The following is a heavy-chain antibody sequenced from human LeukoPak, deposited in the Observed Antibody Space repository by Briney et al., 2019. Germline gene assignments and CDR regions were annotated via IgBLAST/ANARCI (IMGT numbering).Heavy chain of an antibody. D-gene: IGHD3-3*01. V-gene: IGHV4-34*01. CDR3: ARSRVYDFWSGYPNYYYYYMDV. Sequence: SETLSLTCAVYGGSFSGYYWSWIRQPPGKGLEWIGEINHSGSTNYNPSFKSRVTISVDTSKNQFSLKLSSVTAADTAVYYCARSRVYDFWSGYPNYYYYYMDVWGKGTTVTVSS. J-gene: IGHJ6*03. CDR2: INHSGST. CDR1: GGSFSGYY.